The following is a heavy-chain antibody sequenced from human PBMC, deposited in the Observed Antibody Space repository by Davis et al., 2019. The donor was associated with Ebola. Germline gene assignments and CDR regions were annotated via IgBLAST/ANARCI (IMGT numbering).Heavy chain of an antibody. D-gene: IGHD5-24*01. J-gene: IGHJ5*01. V-gene: IGHV3-33*03. CDR2: VWYEGTRV. Sequence: GESLKISCAASGFTFSQSDMHWVRQAPGKGLEWVAAVWYEGTRVYAESVKGRFTISRDNSMNTLSLEINSLRADDAAVYYCAKSRDGYNHGFDSWGQGTLVTVSS. CDR1: GFTFSQSD. CDR3: AKSRDGYNHGFDS.